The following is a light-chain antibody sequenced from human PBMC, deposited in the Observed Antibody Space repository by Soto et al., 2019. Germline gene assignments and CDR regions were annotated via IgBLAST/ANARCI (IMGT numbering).Light chain of an antibody. Sequence: DIVMTQSPDSLAVSLGERATINCKSSQSVLYSSNNKNYLAWYQQKPGQPPNLLIYWASTRESGVPDRFSGSGSGTDFTLTISSLQAEDVAVYYCQQYDSTPVTFGPGTKVDIK. V-gene: IGKV4-1*01. CDR2: WAS. CDR1: QSVLYSSNNKNY. J-gene: IGKJ3*01. CDR3: QQYDSTPVT.